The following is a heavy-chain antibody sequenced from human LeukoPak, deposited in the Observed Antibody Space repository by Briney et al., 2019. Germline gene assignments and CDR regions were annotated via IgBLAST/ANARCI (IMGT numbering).Heavy chain of an antibody. D-gene: IGHD4-17*01. CDR1: GFSFGGHY. J-gene: IGHJ4*02. CDR2: ISGNGGDI. Sequence: SGGSLRLSCAASGFSFGGHYMSWVRQAPGKGPEWISYISGNGGDIAYADSVKGRFTISRDNSMNTVNLQMDGLRVEDTALYYCAKDRALYGDPMATLDHWGQGTLVIVSS. CDR3: AKDRALYGDPMATLDH. V-gene: IGHV3-11*04.